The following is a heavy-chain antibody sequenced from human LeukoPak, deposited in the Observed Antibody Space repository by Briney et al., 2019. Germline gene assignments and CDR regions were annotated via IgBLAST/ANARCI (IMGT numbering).Heavy chain of an antibody. J-gene: IGHJ3*02. Sequence: ASVKVSCKASGYTFTGYYMHWVRQAPGQGLEWMGWINPNSGGTNYAQKFQGRVTMTRDTSISTAYMELSRLRSDDTAVHYCAREDRGYCSGGSCRPADAFDIWGQGTMVTVSS. CDR3: AREDRGYCSGGSCRPADAFDI. CDR2: INPNSGGT. CDR1: GYTFTGYY. D-gene: IGHD2-15*01. V-gene: IGHV1-2*02.